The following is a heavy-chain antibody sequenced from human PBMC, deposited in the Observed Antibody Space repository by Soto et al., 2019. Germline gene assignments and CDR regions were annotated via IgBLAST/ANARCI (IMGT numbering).Heavy chain of an antibody. CDR2: ISYDGSNK. CDR1: GFTFSSYA. CDR3: ARAHQPSIAALYGMDV. V-gene: IGHV3-30-3*01. Sequence: PGGSLRLSCAASGFTFSSYAMHWVRQAPGKGLEWVAVISYDGSNKYYADSVKGRFTISRDNSKNTLYLQMNSLRAEDTAVYYCARAHQPSIAALYGMDVWGQGXTVTVYS. J-gene: IGHJ6*02. D-gene: IGHD6-6*01.